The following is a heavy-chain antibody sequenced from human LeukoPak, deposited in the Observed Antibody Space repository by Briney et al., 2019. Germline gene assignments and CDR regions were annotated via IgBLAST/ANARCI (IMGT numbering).Heavy chain of an antibody. D-gene: IGHD1-20*01. Sequence: GSLRLSCSASGVTFISYAMSCVRQPAPKGLVWVSAISGGGGTCYAESVPGRFTISRANSKNTLYLQMNSLKAEDTAVYHCAKDQPTDNWNDRGVFDYWGQGTLVRVSS. CDR2: ISGGGGT. V-gene: IGHV3-23*01. CDR3: AKDQPTDNWNDRGVFDY. CDR1: GVTFISYA. J-gene: IGHJ4*02.